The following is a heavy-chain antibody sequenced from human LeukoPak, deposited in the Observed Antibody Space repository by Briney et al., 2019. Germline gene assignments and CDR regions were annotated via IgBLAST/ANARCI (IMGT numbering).Heavy chain of an antibody. CDR1: GYTFTSYY. D-gene: IGHD4/OR15-4a*01. CDR2: INPSDGST. J-gene: IGHJ4*02. Sequence: ASVKVSCKASGYTFTSYYMHWVRQAPGQGLEWMGIINPSDGSTTDTEKLQGRVTMTRDTSTSTLYMEVSSLRSEDTAVYYCAREMGATVGAHFDYWGQGTLVTVSS. V-gene: IGHV1-46*04. CDR3: AREMGATVGAHFDY.